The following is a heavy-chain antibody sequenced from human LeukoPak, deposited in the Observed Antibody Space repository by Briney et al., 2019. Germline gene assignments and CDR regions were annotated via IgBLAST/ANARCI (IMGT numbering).Heavy chain of an antibody. J-gene: IGHJ4*02. V-gene: IGHV3-7*01. Sequence: PGGSLRLSCAASGFTFSSYWMSWVRQAPGKGLEWVANIKQDGSEKYYVDSVKGRFTISRDNAKNSLYLQMNSLRAEDTAVYYCARDQGYYYDSSGYHDYWGQGTLVTVSS. CDR2: IKQDGSEK. D-gene: IGHD3-22*01. CDR1: GFTFSSYW. CDR3: ARDQGYYYDSSGYHDY.